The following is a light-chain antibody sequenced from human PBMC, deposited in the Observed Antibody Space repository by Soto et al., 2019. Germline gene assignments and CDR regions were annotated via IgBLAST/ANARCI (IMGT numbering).Light chain of an antibody. CDR3: QQSNSDPT. CDR1: QSISTY. V-gene: IGKV1-39*01. CDR2: AAS. Sequence: DIQMTQSPSSLSASVGDRVTIACRAGQSISTYLNWYQQKPGKAPKLLIFAASSLKSGVPSRFSGSGSGTDFTLTNNSLQLEDFATYYCQQSNSDPTFGGGTKVEIK. J-gene: IGKJ4*01.